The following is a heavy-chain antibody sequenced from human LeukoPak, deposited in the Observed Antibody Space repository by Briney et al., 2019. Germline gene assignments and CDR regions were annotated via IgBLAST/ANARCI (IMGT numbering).Heavy chain of an antibody. D-gene: IGHD2-21*02. J-gene: IGHJ4*02. Sequence: ASVKVSCKASGGTFSSYAISWVRQAPGQGLEWMGGIIPIFGTANYAQKFQGRVTITADESTSTAYMELSSLRSEDTAVYYCARHYSSYCGGDCSSPLNDYWGQGTLVTVSS. CDR3: ARHYSSYCGGDCSSPLNDY. CDR1: GGTFSSYA. V-gene: IGHV1-69*13. CDR2: IIPIFGTA.